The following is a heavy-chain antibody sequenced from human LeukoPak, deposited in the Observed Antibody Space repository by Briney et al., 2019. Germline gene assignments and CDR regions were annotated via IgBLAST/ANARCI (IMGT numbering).Heavy chain of an antibody. CDR3: ASQYGDYGWHFDY. CDR2: IYYSGST. CDR1: GGSISSYY. D-gene: IGHD4-17*01. J-gene: IGHJ4*02. Sequence: SETLSLTCTVSGGSISSYYWSWIRQPPGKGLEWIGYIYYSGSTNYNPSLKSRVTISVDTSKNQFPLKLSSVTAADTAVYYCASQYGDYGWHFDYWGQGTLVTVSS. V-gene: IGHV4-59*01.